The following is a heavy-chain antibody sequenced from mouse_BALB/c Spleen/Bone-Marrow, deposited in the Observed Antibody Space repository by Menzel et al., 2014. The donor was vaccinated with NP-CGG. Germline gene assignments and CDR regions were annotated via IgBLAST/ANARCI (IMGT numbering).Heavy chain of an antibody. V-gene: IGHV1-20*02. J-gene: IGHJ4*01. CDR2: INPYNGDT. Sequence: VQLQQSGPELVEPGASVKISCKASGYSFTGYFMNWVKQSHGKSLEWIGRINPYNGDTFYNQKFKGKATLTADKSSSAAHMELLSLASEDSAVYYCGGVTTVEAKNYCYAMDYWGQGTSVTVSS. D-gene: IGHD1-1*01. CDR1: GYSFTGYF. CDR3: GGVTTVEAKNYCYAMDY.